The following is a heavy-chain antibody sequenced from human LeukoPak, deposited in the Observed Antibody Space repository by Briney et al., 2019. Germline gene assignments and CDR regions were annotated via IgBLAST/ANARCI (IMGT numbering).Heavy chain of an antibody. V-gene: IGHV3-23*01. D-gene: IGHD6-6*01. J-gene: IGHJ4*02. CDR3: AKTPGYSSSSRCDY. CDR2: ITGSAGST. CDR1: GFTFSYYS. Sequence: TGGSLRLSCAASGFTFSYYSMSWVRQAPGKGLEWVSGITGSAGSTYYADSVKGRFTISRDNSKNTLYLQMNSLRAEDTAVHYCAKTPGYSSSSRCDYWGQGTLVTVSS.